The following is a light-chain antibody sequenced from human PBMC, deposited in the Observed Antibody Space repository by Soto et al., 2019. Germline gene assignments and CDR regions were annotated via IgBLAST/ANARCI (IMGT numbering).Light chain of an antibody. V-gene: IGLV1-44*01. J-gene: IGLJ1*01. CDR3: AAWDDSLNGLV. CDR2: NNS. CDR1: SSNIGSST. Sequence: QSVLTQPPSASGTPGQRVTISCSGGSSNIGSSTVNWYQQLPGTAPKLLIYNNSQRPSGVPDRFSGSKSGTSASLAISGLQSEDEADYYCAAWDDSLNGLVFGTGTKLTV.